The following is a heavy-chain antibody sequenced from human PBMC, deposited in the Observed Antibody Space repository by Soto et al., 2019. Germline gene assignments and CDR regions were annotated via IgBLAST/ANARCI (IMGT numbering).Heavy chain of an antibody. CDR2: ISYSGST. Sequence: PSETLSLTCTVSGGSISSYYWGWIRQPPGNRLEGIGYISYSGSTDYNPSLKSPVTISVDTSKNQFSLKLSSVTAADTAMYYCARETGVRSPFDPWGQGTLVTVYS. CDR1: GGSISSYY. CDR3: ARETGVRSPFDP. V-gene: IGHV4-59*01. D-gene: IGHD1-1*01. J-gene: IGHJ5*02.